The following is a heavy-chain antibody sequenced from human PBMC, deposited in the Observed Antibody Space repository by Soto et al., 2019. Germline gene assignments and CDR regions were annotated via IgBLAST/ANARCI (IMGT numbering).Heavy chain of an antibody. CDR3: ARARWFGEFDY. D-gene: IGHD3-10*01. CDR2: IYYSGST. Sequence: LETLSLTCTVSGGSISSYYWSWIRQPPGKGLEWIGYIYYSGSTNYNPSLKSRVTISVDTSKSQFSLKLSSVTAADAAVYYCARARWFGEFDYWGQGTLVTVSS. CDR1: GGSISSYY. V-gene: IGHV4-59*01. J-gene: IGHJ4*02.